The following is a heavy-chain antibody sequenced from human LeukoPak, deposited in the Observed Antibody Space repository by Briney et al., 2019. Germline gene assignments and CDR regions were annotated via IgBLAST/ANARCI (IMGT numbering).Heavy chain of an antibody. CDR3: ATHTTEYYGSGSYYHTNNWFDP. D-gene: IGHD3-10*01. V-gene: IGHV4-34*01. CDR2: INHSGST. Sequence: SETLSLTCAVYGGSFSGYYWSWIRQPPGKGLEWIGEINHSGSTNYNPSLKSRVTISVDTSKNQFSLKLSSVTAADTAVYYCATHTTEYYGSGSYYHTNNWFDPWGQGTLVTVSS. CDR1: GGSFSGYY. J-gene: IGHJ5*02.